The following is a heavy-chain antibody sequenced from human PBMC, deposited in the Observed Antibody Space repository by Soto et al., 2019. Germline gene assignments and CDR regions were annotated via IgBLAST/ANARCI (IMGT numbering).Heavy chain of an antibody. CDR2: INHSGST. CDR1: GGSFNGYY. CDR3: ARGGTWVVTTPYYYCYGMDV. V-gene: IGHV4-34*01. D-gene: IGHD2-21*02. Sequence: SETLSLTCAVYGGSFNGYYWSWIRQPPGKGLEWIGEINHSGSTNYNPSLKSRVTISVDTSKNQFSLKLSSVTAADTAVYYCARGGTWVVTTPYYYCYGMDVWGQGTTVTVSS. J-gene: IGHJ6*02.